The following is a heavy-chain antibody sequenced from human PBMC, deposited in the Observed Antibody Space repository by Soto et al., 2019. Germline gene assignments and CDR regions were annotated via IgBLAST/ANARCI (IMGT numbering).Heavy chain of an antibody. CDR2: LNHSGST. V-gene: IGHV4-34*01. CDR3: ARRPYYYGSGSYYPGYFDY. CDR1: GGSFSGYY. J-gene: IGHJ4*02. D-gene: IGHD3-10*01. Sequence: QVQLQQWGAGLLKPSETLSLTCAVYGGSFSGYYWSWIRQPPGKGLEWIGELNHSGSTNYNPSLKSRVTISVDTSKNQFSLKLSSVTAADTAVYYCARRPYYYGSGSYYPGYFDYWGQGTLVTVSS.